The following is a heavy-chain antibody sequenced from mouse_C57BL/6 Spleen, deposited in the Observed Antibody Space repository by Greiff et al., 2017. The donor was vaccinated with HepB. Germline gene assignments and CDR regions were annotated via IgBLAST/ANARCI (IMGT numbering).Heavy chain of an antibody. CDR1: GYTFTSYW. Sequence: QVQLKQPGAELVMPGASVKLSCKASGYTFTSYWMHWVKQRPGQGLEWIGEIDPSDSYTNYNQKFKGKSTLTVDKSSSTAYMQLSSLTSEDSAVYYCARSDYYGAMDYWGQGTSVTVSS. V-gene: IGHV1-69*01. J-gene: IGHJ4*01. D-gene: IGHD1-1*01. CDR3: ARSDYYGAMDY. CDR2: IDPSDSYT.